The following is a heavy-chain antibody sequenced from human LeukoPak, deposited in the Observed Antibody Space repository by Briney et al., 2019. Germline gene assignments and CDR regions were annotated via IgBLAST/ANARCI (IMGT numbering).Heavy chain of an antibody. J-gene: IGHJ5*02. CDR2: IKQDGSEK. V-gene: IGHV3-7*01. CDR3: ARGYGNYANWFDP. Sequence: GGSLRLSCAASGFTFNSYWMIWVRQAPGKGPEWVANIKQDGSEKYCVDSVKGRFTISRDNAKNSLYLQMNSLRAEDTAVYYCARGYGNYANWFDPWGQGTLVTVSS. CDR1: GFTFNSYW. D-gene: IGHD4-11*01.